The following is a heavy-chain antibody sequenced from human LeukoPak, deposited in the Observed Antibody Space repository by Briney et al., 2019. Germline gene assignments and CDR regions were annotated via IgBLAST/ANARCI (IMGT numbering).Heavy chain of an antibody. Sequence: GGYLRLSCAASGFTFSSYSMNWVRQAPGKGLEWVSSISSCSSYIYYADSVKGRFTISRDNAKNSLYLQMNSLRAEDTAVYYCAQSHDFWSGYRYWYFDYWGQGTLVTVSS. CDR1: GFTFSSYS. CDR2: ISSCSSYI. J-gene: IGHJ4*02. V-gene: IGHV3-21*01. CDR3: AQSHDFWSGYRYWYFDY. D-gene: IGHD3-3*01.